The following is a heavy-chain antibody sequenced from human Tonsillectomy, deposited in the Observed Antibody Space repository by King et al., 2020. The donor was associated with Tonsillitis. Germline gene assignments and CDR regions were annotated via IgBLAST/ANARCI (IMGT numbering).Heavy chain of an antibody. CDR1: GFTFSSYA. CDR2: ISGSGGST. J-gene: IGHJ4*02. V-gene: IGHV3-23*04. Sequence: VQLVESGGGLVQPGGSLRLSYAASGFTFSSYAMSWVRQAPGKGLEWVSAISGSGGSTYYADSVKGRFTISRDNSKNTLYLQMNSLRAEDTAVYYCAKSRGKGSGWYFGLDYWGQGTLVTVSS. D-gene: IGHD6-19*01. CDR3: AKSRGKGSGWYFGLDY.